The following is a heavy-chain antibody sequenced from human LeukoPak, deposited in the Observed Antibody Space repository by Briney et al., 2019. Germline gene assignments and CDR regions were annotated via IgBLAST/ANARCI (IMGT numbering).Heavy chain of an antibody. CDR3: ARGQWEQTFQH. CDR2: ISYDGSNK. D-gene: IGHD1/OR15-1a*01. V-gene: IGHV3-30-3*01. CDR1: GFTFSSYA. J-gene: IGHJ1*01. Sequence: QPGGSLRLSCAASGFTFSSYAMHWVRQAPGKGLEWVAVISYDGSNKYYADSVKGRFTISRDNSKNTLYLQMNSLRAEDTAVYYCARGQWEQTFQHWGQGTLVTVSS.